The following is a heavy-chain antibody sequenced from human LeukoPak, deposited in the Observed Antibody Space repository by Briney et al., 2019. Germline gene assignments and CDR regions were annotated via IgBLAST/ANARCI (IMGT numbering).Heavy chain of an antibody. J-gene: IGHJ6*02. CDR3: ARDRVVGATKYYYGMDV. CDR2: INHSGST. CDR1: GFTFSSYA. D-gene: IGHD1-26*01. Sequence: GSLRLSCAASGFTFSSYAMSWVRQPPGKGLEWIGEINHSGSTNYNPSLKSRVTISVDTSKNQFSLKLSSVTAADTAVYYCARDRVVGATKYYYGMDVWGQGTTVTVSS. V-gene: IGHV4-34*01.